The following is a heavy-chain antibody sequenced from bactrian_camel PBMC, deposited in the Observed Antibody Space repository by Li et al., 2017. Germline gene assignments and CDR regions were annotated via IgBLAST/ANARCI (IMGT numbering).Heavy chain of an antibody. D-gene: IGHD2*01. V-gene: IGHV3S31*01. J-gene: IGHJ4*01. CDR2: ILIHPGGNLT. CDR1: GYSNSRKC. CDR3: AASHLTSSGTCFSGSVNFAY. Sequence: VQLVESGGGSVQPGGSLRLSCAVSGYSNSRKCMAWFRQEPGKARGAVALILIHPGGNLTNCDDSVKGRFTISLEYDKTTVHLQMNSLKPEDTAMYYCAASHLTSSGTCFSGSVNFAYWGQGTQVTVS.